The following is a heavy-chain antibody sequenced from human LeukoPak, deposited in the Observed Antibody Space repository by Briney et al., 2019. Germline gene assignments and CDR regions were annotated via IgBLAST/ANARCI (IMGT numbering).Heavy chain of an antibody. J-gene: IGHJ5*02. Sequence: SETLSLTCAVYGGSFSGYYWSWIRQPPGKGLEWIGEINHSGSTNYNPSLKSRVTVSVDTSKNQFSLKLSSVTAADTAVYYCARGWCSSTSCRSVGGYWFDPWGQGTLVTVSS. CDR1: GGSFSGYY. CDR2: INHSGST. CDR3: ARGWCSSTSCRSVGGYWFDP. D-gene: IGHD2-2*01. V-gene: IGHV4-34*01.